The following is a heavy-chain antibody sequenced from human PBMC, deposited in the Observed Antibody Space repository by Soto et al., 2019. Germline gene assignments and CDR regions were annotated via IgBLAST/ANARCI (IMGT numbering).Heavy chain of an antibody. CDR3: ARVNGHYYYGMDV. J-gene: IGHJ6*02. V-gene: IGHV3-11*01. D-gene: IGHD1-1*01. Sequence: PGGSLRLSCAASGFTFSDYYMSWIRQAPGKGLEWVSDISSSGSTIYYADSVKDRFTISRDNAKNSLYLQMNSLRAEDTAVYYCARVNGHYYYGMDVWGQGTTVTVSS. CDR1: GFTFSDYY. CDR2: ISSSGSTI.